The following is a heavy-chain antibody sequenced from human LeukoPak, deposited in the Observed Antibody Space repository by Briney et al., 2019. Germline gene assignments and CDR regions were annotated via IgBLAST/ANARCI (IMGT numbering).Heavy chain of an antibody. J-gene: IGHJ5*02. D-gene: IGHD5-24*01. CDR1: GYTLTELS. V-gene: IGHV1-24*01. CDR2: FDPEDGET. Sequence: GASVKVSCKVSGYTLTELSMHWVRQAPGKGLEWMGGFDPEDGETIYAQKFQGRVTMTEDTSTDTAYMELSSLRSEDTAVYYCATGLWDGYNFNWFDPRGQGTLVTVSS. CDR3: ATGLWDGYNFNWFDP.